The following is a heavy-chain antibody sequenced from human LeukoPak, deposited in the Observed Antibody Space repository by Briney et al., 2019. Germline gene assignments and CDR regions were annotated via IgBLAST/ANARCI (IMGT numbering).Heavy chain of an antibody. Sequence: ASVKVSCKVSRYTLTELSMHWVRQAPGKGLEWMGGFDPEDGETIYAQKFQGRVTMTEDTSTDTAYMELSSLRSEDTAVYYCATGIVVVPAAAYYYYGMDVWGQGTTVTVSS. CDR3: ATGIVVVPAAAYYYYGMDV. D-gene: IGHD2-2*01. CDR2: FDPEDGET. J-gene: IGHJ6*02. V-gene: IGHV1-24*01. CDR1: RYTLTELS.